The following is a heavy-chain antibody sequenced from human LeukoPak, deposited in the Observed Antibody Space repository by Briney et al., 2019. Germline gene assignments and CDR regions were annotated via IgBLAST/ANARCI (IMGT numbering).Heavy chain of an antibody. J-gene: IGHJ6*02. Sequence: TGGSLRLSCAASGFTFSSYAMSWVRQAPGKGLEWVSAISGSGGSTYYADSVKGRFTISRDNAKNSLYLQMNSLRAEDTAVYYCARDANENYYYYYYGMDVWGQGTTVTVSS. CDR3: ARDANENYYYYYYGMDV. V-gene: IGHV3-23*01. CDR2: ISGSGGST. D-gene: IGHD1-1*01. CDR1: GFTFSSYA.